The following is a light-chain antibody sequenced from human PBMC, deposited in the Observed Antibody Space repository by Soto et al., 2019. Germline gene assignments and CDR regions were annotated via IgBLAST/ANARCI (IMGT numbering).Light chain of an antibody. V-gene: IGLV1-47*02. Sequence: VLTQPPSASGTPGQKVFISCSGSSSNIGGTNYAYWYQQLPGAAPKLLMHSNNLRPSGVPERISGSKFGTAASLAISGLRSEDEAVYYCASWDDRLGAVIFGGGTKLTVL. CDR3: ASWDDRLGAVI. CDR1: SSNIGGTNY. CDR2: SNN. J-gene: IGLJ2*01.